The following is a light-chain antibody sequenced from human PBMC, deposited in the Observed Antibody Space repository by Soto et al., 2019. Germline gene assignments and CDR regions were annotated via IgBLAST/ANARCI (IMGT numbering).Light chain of an antibody. CDR1: QSVTNNQ. Sequence: EIVLTQSPGTLSLSPGERATLSCRASQSVTNNQLAWFRQKPGQAPRLLIWGVFNRATGIPDRFSGSGSGTDFTLTISRPEPEDFVVFYCYQYGSTPTTLGQGTKVDIK. J-gene: IGKJ1*01. V-gene: IGKV3-20*01. CDR3: YQYGSTPTT. CDR2: GVF.